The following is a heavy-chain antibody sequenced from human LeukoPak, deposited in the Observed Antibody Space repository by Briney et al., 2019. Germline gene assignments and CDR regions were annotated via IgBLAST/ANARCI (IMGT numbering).Heavy chain of an antibody. Sequence: GASLDISLKGSCYSFTNYWIGWVRPMPGKGVGWVGIIYPGDSDTRYSASFQGQVTISADKSITTAYLQWSSLKASDTAMYYCARYRYQLLGISRHYYYYGMDVWGQGTAVTVSS. CDR1: CYSFTNYW. CDR3: ARYRYQLLGISRHYYYYGMDV. D-gene: IGHD2-2*01. J-gene: IGHJ6*02. V-gene: IGHV5-51*01. CDR2: IYPGDSDT.